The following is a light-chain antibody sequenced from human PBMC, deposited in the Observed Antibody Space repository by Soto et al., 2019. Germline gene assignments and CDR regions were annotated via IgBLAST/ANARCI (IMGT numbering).Light chain of an antibody. Sequence: EIVLTQSPVTLSVSPGERVTLPCRASQSVSSNLAWYQQKPGQAPRLLIYDASNRATGIPARFSGSGSGTDFTLTVSNLESEDFAVYYCQQCSNWPLTFGGGTKVDIK. CDR3: QQCSNWPLT. CDR2: DAS. CDR1: QSVSSN. J-gene: IGKJ4*01. V-gene: IGKV3-11*01.